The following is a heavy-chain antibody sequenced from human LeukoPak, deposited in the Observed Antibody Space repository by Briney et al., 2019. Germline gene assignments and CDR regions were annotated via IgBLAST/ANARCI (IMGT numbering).Heavy chain of an antibody. CDR1: GFTFSTYT. CDR2: ISTSSTYI. D-gene: IGHD1-7*01. CDR3: AKARYNWNYEIDY. Sequence: GGSLRLSCAASGFTFSTYTMNWVRQAPGKGLEWVSSISTSSTYIYYADSVKGRFTISRDNAKNSLYLQMNSLRADDTAVYYCAKARYNWNYEIDYWGQGTLVTVSS. J-gene: IGHJ4*02. V-gene: IGHV3-21*01.